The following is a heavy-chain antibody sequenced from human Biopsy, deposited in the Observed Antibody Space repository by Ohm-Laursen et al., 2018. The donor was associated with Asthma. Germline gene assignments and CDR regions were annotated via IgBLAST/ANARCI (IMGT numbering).Heavy chain of an antibody. CDR2: INTNTGNP. CDR1: GYTVTRYA. J-gene: IGHJ4*02. V-gene: IGHV7-4-1*02. D-gene: IGHD3-22*01. CDR3: ARMISYYHEMRAPFFDY. Sequence: SVKVSCKASGYTVTRYAINWVRQAPGQGLEWMGRINTNTGNPTYAQGFTGRFVFSLDTSVNTAHLQISSLKVEDTAVYYCARMISYYHEMRAPFFDYWGQGTLVTVSS.